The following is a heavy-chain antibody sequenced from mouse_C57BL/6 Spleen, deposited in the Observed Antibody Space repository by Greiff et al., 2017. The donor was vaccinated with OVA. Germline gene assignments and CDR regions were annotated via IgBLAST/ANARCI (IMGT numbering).Heavy chain of an antibody. D-gene: IGHD5-1-1*01. V-gene: IGHV14-3*01. Sequence: VHVKQSVAELVRPGASVKLSCTASGFNIKNTYMHWVKQRPEQGLEWIGRIDPANGNTKYAPKFQGKATITADTSSNTAYLQLSSLTSEDTAIYYCASERYPGSGFAYWGQGTMVTVSA. CDR2: IDPANGNT. CDR1: GFNIKNTY. CDR3: ASERYPGSGFAY. J-gene: IGHJ3*01.